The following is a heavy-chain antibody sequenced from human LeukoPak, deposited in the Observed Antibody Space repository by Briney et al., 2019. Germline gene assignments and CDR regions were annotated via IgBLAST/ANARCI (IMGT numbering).Heavy chain of an antibody. J-gene: IGHJ4*02. CDR3: ARQEVGYSYGRYNYFDY. V-gene: IGHV5-51*01. CDR1: GYSFSNYW. D-gene: IGHD5-18*01. Sequence: GESLKISCEGSGYSFSNYWIGWVRQMPGKGLEWMGIIYPGDSDTRYSPSFQGQVTISADKSISTAYLQWSSLKASDTAMYYCARQEVGYSYGRYNYFDYWGQGTLVTVSS. CDR2: IYPGDSDT.